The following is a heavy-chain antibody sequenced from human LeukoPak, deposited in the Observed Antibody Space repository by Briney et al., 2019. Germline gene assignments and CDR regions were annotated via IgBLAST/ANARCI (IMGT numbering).Heavy chain of an antibody. CDR2: INHSGST. CDR1: GGSFSGYY. J-gene: IGHJ6*02. D-gene: IGHD3-22*01. CDR3: ARCGKRYYYDSLRTRPPYYYYGMDV. V-gene: IGHV4-34*01. Sequence: PSETLSLTCAVYGGSFSGYYWSWIRQPPGKGLEWIGEINHSGSTNYNPSLKSRVTISVDTSKNQFSLKLSSVTAADTAVYYCARCGKRYYYDSLRTRPPYYYYGMDVWGQGTTVTVSS.